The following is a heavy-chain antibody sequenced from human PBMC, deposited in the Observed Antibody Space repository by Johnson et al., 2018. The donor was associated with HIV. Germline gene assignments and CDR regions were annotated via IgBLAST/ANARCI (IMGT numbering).Heavy chain of an antibody. CDR2: ISSDGSAK. D-gene: IGHD5-12*01. CDR1: GFTFSSYA. V-gene: IGHV3-30-3*02. CDR3: AKDKRGWLRTPDAFHF. Sequence: QVQLMESGGGVVQPGGSLRLSCAASGFTFSSYAMHWVRQAPGKGLEWVAVISSDGSAKYYAGSVRGRFTISRDNSKNTLYLQMNSLRAEDTAVYYCAKDKRGWLRTPDAFHFWGQGTMVTVSS. J-gene: IGHJ3*01.